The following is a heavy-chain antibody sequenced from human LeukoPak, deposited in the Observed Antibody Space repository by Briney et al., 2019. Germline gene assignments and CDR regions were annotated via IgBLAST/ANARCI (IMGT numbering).Heavy chain of an antibody. V-gene: IGHV3-21*04. Sequence: GGSLRLSCAASGFTFSSYSMTWVRQAPGKGLEWVSSISSSSSYIYYADSVKGRFTISRDNAKSSLYLQMNSLRAEDTAVYYCVKRPFGGNPYYVDYWGQGTLVTVSS. CDR1: GFTFSSYS. D-gene: IGHD4-23*01. J-gene: IGHJ4*02. CDR2: ISSSSSYI. CDR3: VKRPFGGNPYYVDY.